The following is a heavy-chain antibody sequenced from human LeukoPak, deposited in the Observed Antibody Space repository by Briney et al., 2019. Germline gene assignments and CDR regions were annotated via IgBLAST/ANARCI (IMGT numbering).Heavy chain of an antibody. CDR1: GGSFSGYY. Sequence: SETLSLTCAVYGGSFSGYYWSWIRQSPGKGLEWIREINHSGNTNYNPSLKSRVTISGDTSKKQFSLKLNSVTAADTAVYYCARLDRGTDGYNSVYWGQGTLVTVSS. CDR3: ARLDRGTDGYNSVY. CDR2: INHSGNT. D-gene: IGHD5-24*01. V-gene: IGHV4-34*01. J-gene: IGHJ4*02.